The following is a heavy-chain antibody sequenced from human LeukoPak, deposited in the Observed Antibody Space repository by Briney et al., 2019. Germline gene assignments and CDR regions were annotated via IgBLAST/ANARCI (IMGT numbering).Heavy chain of an antibody. Sequence: GGSLRLSCAASGFSFSNYWMSWVRQAPGKGLERVANIKQDGSEKYYVDSVKGRFTISRDNAKNSLYLQMNSLRAEDTAVYYCARDYYGSGRYDYWGQGTLVTVSS. CDR1: GFSFSNYW. CDR3: ARDYYGSGRYDY. J-gene: IGHJ4*02. D-gene: IGHD3-10*01. CDR2: IKQDGSEK. V-gene: IGHV3-7*01.